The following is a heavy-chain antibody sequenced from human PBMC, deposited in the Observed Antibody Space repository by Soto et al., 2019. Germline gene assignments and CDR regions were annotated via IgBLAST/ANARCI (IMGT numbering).Heavy chain of an antibody. V-gene: IGHV3-23*01. D-gene: IGHD2-15*01. CDR3: AKDDCSICNGPAYNFDMDV. CDR1: GLTFTSYS. Sequence: GGSLRLSCAASGLTFTSYSMNWVRQAPGKGLEWVSGVTRGGSAYYADSVKGRFTISRDNSKNTVFLQMNSLRAEDTAIYYCAKDDCSICNGPAYNFDMDVWGQGTTVTVSS. J-gene: IGHJ6*02. CDR2: VTRGGSA.